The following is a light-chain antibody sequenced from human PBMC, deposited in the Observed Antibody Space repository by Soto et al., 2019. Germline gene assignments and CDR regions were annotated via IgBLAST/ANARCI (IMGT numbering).Light chain of an antibody. J-gene: IGKJ1*01. CDR2: GAS. CDR3: QQYGTSPRT. V-gene: IGKV3-20*01. CDR1: QSIFSNY. Sequence: EVMLTQSPGTLSLSPGERATLSCRASQSIFSNYLAWYQQKSGQAPRLLIYGASNRTTGIPDRFSGSGSGTDFTLTISRLEPEDCAVYYCQQYGTSPRTFGQGTKGEFK.